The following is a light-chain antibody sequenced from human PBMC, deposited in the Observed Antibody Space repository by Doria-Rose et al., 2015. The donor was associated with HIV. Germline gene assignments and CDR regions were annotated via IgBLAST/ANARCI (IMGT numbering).Light chain of an antibody. J-gene: IGLJ2*01. CDR2: EGN. CDR1: SGSIASNY. CDR3: QSHDTSIVV. V-gene: IGLV6-57*01. Sequence: SCIRSSGSIASNYVQWYQQRPGSSPTTVIFEGNQRPSGVPDRFSGSIDSSSNSASLTISGLKTEDEADYYCQSHDTSIVVFGGGTRLTVL.